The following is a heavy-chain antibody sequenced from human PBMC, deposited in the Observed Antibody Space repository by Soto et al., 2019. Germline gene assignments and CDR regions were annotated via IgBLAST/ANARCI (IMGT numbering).Heavy chain of an antibody. CDR2: INPSGGST. V-gene: IGHV1-46*01. CDR3: ARVGYYYVTIDY. Sequence: QVQLVQSGAEVKKPGASVKVSCKASGYTFTSYYMHWVRQAPGQGLEWMGIINPSGGSTSYAQKFQGRVTRTRDKSTSTVYMELSSLRSEDTAVYYCARVGYYYVTIDYWGQGTLVTVSS. D-gene: IGHD3-22*01. J-gene: IGHJ4*02. CDR1: GYTFTSYY.